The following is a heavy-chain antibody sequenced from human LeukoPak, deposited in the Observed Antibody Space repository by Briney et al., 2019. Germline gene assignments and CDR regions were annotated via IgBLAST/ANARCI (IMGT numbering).Heavy chain of an antibody. CDR1: GFPFDVYP. Sequence: PGGSLRLSCAASGFPFDVYPVPWARQAPGRGLGGVSGISWNSGSIGYADSVKGRFTISRDNAKNSLYLQMNSLRAEDTAVYYCAGGYSYGKLMDVWGKGTTVTVSS. D-gene: IGHD5-18*01. CDR2: ISWNSGSI. J-gene: IGHJ6*03. V-gene: IGHV3-9*01. CDR3: AGGYSYGKLMDV.